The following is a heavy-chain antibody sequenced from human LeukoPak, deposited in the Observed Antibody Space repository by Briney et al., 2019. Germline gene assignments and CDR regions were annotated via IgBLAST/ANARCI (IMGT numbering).Heavy chain of an antibody. CDR1: GFTFSDYY. Sequence: GGSLRLSCAASGFTFSDYYMSWIRQAPGKGLEWVSYISSSGSTIYYADSVKGRFTISRDNAKNSLYLQMNSLRAEDTAVYYCAREFEYCSSTSCYTLDYWGQGNLVTVSS. CDR2: ISSSGSTI. V-gene: IGHV3-11*04. J-gene: IGHJ4*02. CDR3: AREFEYCSSTSCYTLDY. D-gene: IGHD2-2*02.